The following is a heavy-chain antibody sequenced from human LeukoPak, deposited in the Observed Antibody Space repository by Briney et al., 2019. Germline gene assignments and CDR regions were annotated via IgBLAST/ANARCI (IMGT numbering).Heavy chain of an antibody. Sequence: PGGSLRLSCTMSKFTFNSYGIFWVRQAPGKGLEWVAVISYDGSNKYYADSVKGRFTISRDNSKNTLYLQMNSLRAEDTAVYYCARTPYSYGYRTDYWGQGTLVTVSS. J-gene: IGHJ4*02. CDR2: ISYDGSNK. D-gene: IGHD5-18*01. V-gene: IGHV3-30*19. CDR1: KFTFNSYG. CDR3: ARTPYSYGYRTDY.